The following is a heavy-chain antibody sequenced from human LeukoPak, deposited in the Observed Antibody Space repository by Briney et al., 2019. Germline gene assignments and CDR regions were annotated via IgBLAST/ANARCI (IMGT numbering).Heavy chain of an antibody. Sequence: GGSLRLSCAASGFTFSRYWMHWVRQAPGKGLVWVSRINTDGSTTSYADSVKGRFTISRDNAKNTLYLQMNSLRAEDTAVYYCARGDHYYDSSGFQYNWFDPWGQGTLVTVSS. CDR1: GFTFSRYW. J-gene: IGHJ5*02. D-gene: IGHD3-22*01. V-gene: IGHV3-74*01. CDR2: INTDGSTT. CDR3: ARGDHYYDSSGFQYNWFDP.